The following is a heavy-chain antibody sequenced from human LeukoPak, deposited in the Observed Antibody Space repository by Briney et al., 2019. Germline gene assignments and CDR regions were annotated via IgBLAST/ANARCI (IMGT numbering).Heavy chain of an antibody. J-gene: IGHJ4*02. CDR3: AIHPSDSSGYFSY. V-gene: IGHV7-4-1*02. Sequence: ASVKVSCKASGYTFSSCAINWVRQAPGQGLEYMGWIDTKTGNPTYAQGFTGRFVFSLDTSVSTAYLQISSLKAEDTAVYYCAIHPSDSSGYFSYWGQGALVTVSS. D-gene: IGHD3-22*01. CDR1: GYTFSSCA. CDR2: IDTKTGNP.